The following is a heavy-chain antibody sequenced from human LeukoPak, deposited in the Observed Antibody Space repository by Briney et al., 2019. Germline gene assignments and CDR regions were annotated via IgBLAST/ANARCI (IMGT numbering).Heavy chain of an antibody. CDR1: GFTFSAYG. CDR2: IWFDGNNK. J-gene: IGHJ4*02. D-gene: IGHD6-6*01. CDR3: ARVSSSSDFDY. Sequence: GGSLRLSCAASGFTFSAYGMHWVRQAPGKGLEWVAAIWFDGNNKYYADSVKGRFTISRDNSKNTLYLQMDSLRVEDTAVYYCARVSSSSDFDYWGQGTLVTVSS. V-gene: IGHV3-33*01.